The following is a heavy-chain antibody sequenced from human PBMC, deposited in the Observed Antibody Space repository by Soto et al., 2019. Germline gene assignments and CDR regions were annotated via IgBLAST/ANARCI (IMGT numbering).Heavy chain of an antibody. D-gene: IGHD6-13*01. CDR1: GFTFSSYS. Sequence: PGGSLRLSCAASGFTFSSYSMNWVRQAPGKGLEWVSSISSSSSYIYYADSVKGRFTISRDNAKNSLYLQMNSLRAEDTAVYYCARGPPAAGHYYYYGMDVWGQGTTVTVSS. V-gene: IGHV3-21*01. J-gene: IGHJ6*02. CDR2: ISSSSSYI. CDR3: ARGPPAAGHYYYYGMDV.